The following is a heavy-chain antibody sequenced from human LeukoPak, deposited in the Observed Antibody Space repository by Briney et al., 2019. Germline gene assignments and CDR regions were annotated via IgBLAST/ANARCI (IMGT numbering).Heavy chain of an antibody. V-gene: IGHV4-61*02. D-gene: IGHD3-22*01. CDR2: IYTSGST. CDR3: AGDSSGYQANFDY. CDR1: GGSISSGSYY. Sequence: PSESLSLTCTVSGGSISSGSYYWSWLRQPAGKGLEWIGRIYTSGSTNYNPSLKSRVTISVDTSKNQFPLKLSSVTAADTAVYYCAGDSSGYQANFDYWGQGTLVTVSS. J-gene: IGHJ4*02.